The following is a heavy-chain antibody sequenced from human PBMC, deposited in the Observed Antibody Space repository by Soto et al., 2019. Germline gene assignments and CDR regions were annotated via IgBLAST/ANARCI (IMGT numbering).Heavy chain of an antibody. CDR1: GGSISSDY. CDR3: ARDLVRGVYYGMDV. J-gene: IGHJ6*02. D-gene: IGHD3-10*01. Sequence: SETLSLTCTVSGGSISSDYWSWIRQPPGKGLEWIGYIYYSGSTNYNPSLKSRVTISVDTSKNQFSLKLSSVTAADTAVYYCARDLVRGVYYGMDVWGQGTTVTVS. V-gene: IGHV4-59*01. CDR2: IYYSGST.